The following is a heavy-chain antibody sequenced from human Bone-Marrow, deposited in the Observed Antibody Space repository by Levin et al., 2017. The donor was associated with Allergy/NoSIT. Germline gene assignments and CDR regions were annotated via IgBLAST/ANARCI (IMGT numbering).Heavy chain of an antibody. D-gene: IGHD3-3*01. CDR1: GFTFSSYS. J-gene: IGHJ4*02. Sequence: GESLKISCAASGFTFSSYSMNWVRQAPGKGLEWVSSISSSSSYIYYADSVKGRFTISRDNAKNSLYLQMNSLRAEDTAVYYCASRITIFGVVTAEFDYWGQGTLVTVSS. V-gene: IGHV3-21*01. CDR2: ISSSSSYI. CDR3: ASRITIFGVVTAEFDY.